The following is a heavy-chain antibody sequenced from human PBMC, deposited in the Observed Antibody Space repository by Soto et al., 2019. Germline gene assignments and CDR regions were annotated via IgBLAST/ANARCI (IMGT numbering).Heavy chain of an antibody. D-gene: IGHD3-22*01. J-gene: IGHJ4*02. V-gene: IGHV3-11*01. CDR3: ARDLGYYDSSGYFDY. CDR1: GFTFSDYY. CDR2: ISSSDSII. Sequence: GGSLRLSCAASGFTFSDYYMTWIRQAPGKGLEWVSYISSSDSIIYYADSVKGRFTISRDNAKNSLYLQMNSLRAEDTAVYYCARDLGYYDSSGYFDYWGQGTLVTVSS.